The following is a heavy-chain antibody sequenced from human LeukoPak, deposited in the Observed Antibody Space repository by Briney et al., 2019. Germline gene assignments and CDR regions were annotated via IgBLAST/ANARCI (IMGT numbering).Heavy chain of an antibody. CDR1: GLTFSSYA. Sequence: GGSLRLSCAASGLTFSSYAMSWVRQAPGKGLEWVSAISGSGGSTYYADSVKGRFTISRDNSKNTLYLQMNCLRVEDTAVYYCAKGGLGCSSTSCFDYWGQGTLVTVSS. D-gene: IGHD2-2*01. V-gene: IGHV3-23*01. CDR3: AKGGLGCSSTSCFDY. J-gene: IGHJ4*02. CDR2: ISGSGGST.